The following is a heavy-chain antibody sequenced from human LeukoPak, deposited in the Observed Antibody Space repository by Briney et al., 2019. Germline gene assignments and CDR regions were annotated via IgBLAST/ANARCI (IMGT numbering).Heavy chain of an antibody. J-gene: IGHJ4*02. Sequence: SETLSLTCTVSGGSISSSSYYWGWIRQPPGKGLEWIGSIYYSGSTYYNPSLESRVTISVDTSKNQFSLKLSSVTAADTAVYYCARHRRRDNWNDAVDYFDYWGQGTLVTVSS. D-gene: IGHD1-20*01. V-gene: IGHV4-39*01. CDR3: ARHRRRDNWNDAVDYFDY. CDR1: GGSISSSSYY. CDR2: IYYSGST.